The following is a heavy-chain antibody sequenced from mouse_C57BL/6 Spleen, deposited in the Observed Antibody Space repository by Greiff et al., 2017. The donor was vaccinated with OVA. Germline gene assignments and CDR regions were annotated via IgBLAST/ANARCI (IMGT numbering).Heavy chain of an antibody. CDR1: GYTFTDHT. Sequence: QVQLQQSDAELVKPGASVKISCKVSGYTFTDHTIHWMKQRPEQGLEWIGYIYPRDGSTKYNEKFKGKATLTADKSSSTAYMQLNSLTSEDSAVYVCAGTYYSNYDYAMDYWGQGTSVTVSS. J-gene: IGHJ4*01. CDR3: AGTYYSNYDYAMDY. D-gene: IGHD2-5*01. CDR2: IYPRDGST. V-gene: IGHV1-78*01.